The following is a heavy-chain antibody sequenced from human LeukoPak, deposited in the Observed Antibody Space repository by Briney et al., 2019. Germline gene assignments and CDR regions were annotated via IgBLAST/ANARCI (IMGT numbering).Heavy chain of an antibody. Sequence: GESLKISCKGSGYSFTSYWIGWVRQMPGKGLEWMGIIYPGDSDTRYSPSFQGQATISADKSISTAYLQWSSLKASDTAMYYCARLPYSNYVSYYYYYMDVWGKGTTVTVSS. D-gene: IGHD4-11*01. CDR2: IYPGDSDT. CDR3: ARLPYSNYVSYYYYYMDV. V-gene: IGHV5-51*01. CDR1: GYSFTSYW. J-gene: IGHJ6*03.